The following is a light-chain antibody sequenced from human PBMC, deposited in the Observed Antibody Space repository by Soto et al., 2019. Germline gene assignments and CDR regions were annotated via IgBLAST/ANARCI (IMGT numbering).Light chain of an antibody. J-gene: IGKJ4*01. CDR2: KTS. CDR3: QQYQSFSLT. Sequence: DIQMTQSPSTLSASVGDRVTITCRASQSISNWLAWYQQKPGKAPKLLIYKTSNLESGVPSRFSGSGSGTEFSLTISSLQPDDFASCYCQQYQSFSLTFGGGTRV. V-gene: IGKV1-5*03. CDR1: QSISNW.